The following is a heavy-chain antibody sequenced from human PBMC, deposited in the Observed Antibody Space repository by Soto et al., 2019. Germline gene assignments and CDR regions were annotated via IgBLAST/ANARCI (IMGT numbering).Heavy chain of an antibody. J-gene: IGHJ4*02. CDR1: GGSISSGGYY. CDR3: ARVGSITGTPTYYFDY. CDR2: IYYSGST. V-gene: IGHV4-31*03. D-gene: IGHD1-7*01. Sequence: TLSLTCTVSGGSISSGGYYWSWIRQHPGKGLEWIGYIYYSGSTYYNPSLKSRVTISVDTSKNQFSLKLSSVTAADTAVYYCARVGSITGTPTYYFDYWGQGTLVTVSS.